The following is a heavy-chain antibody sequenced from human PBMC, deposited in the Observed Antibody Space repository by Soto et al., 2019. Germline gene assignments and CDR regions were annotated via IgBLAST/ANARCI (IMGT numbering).Heavy chain of an antibody. Sequence: PGGSLRLSCAASGFTFSSYGMHWVRQAPGEGLEWVAVISYDGSNKYYADSVKGRFTISRDNSKNTLYLQMNSLRAEDTAVYYCAKSVSSSRYYYYGMDVWGQGTTVTVSS. CDR3: AKSVSSSRYYYYGMDV. CDR2: ISYDGSNK. J-gene: IGHJ6*02. V-gene: IGHV3-30*18. CDR1: GFTFSSYG. D-gene: IGHD6-6*01.